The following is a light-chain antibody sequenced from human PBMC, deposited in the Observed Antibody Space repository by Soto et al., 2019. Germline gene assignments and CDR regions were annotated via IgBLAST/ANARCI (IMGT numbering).Light chain of an antibody. J-gene: IGLJ1*01. Sequence: QSVLTQPPSVSGAPGQRVTISCTGSSSNIGAGYDVHWYHQLPGTAPKLLIYGNNNRPSGVPDRFSGSKSGTSASLAITGLQPDDEADYYCQSFDASLSGCVFGTGTKVTVL. CDR3: QSFDASLSGCV. V-gene: IGLV1-40*01. CDR2: GNN. CDR1: SSNIGAGYD.